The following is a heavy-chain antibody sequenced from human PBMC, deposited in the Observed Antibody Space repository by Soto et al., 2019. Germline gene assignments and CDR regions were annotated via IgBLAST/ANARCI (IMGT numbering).Heavy chain of an antibody. J-gene: IGHJ4*02. CDR2: IYYSGST. V-gene: IGHV4-30-4*01. CDR3: ARGGITGTTYFDY. CDR1: GGSISSGDYY. Sequence: SETLSLTCTVSGGSISSGDYYWSWIRQPPGKGLEWIGYIYYSGSTYYNPSLKSRVTISVDTSKNQFSLKLSSVTAADTAVYYCARGGITGTTYFDYWGQGTLVTVSS. D-gene: IGHD1-20*01.